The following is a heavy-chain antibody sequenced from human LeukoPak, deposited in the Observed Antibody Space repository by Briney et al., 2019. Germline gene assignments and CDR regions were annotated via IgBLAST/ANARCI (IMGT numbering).Heavy chain of an antibody. CDR3: ARLRGSSLDAFDI. V-gene: IGHV4-59*01. CDR1: GGSISSYY. Sequence: PSETLSLTCTVSGGSISSYYWSWIRQPPGKGLEWIGYIYYSGSTNYNPSLKSRVTLSVDTSRNQFSLKLSSVTAADTAVYYCARLRGSSLDAFDIWGQGTMVTVSS. D-gene: IGHD6-13*01. J-gene: IGHJ3*02. CDR2: IYYSGST.